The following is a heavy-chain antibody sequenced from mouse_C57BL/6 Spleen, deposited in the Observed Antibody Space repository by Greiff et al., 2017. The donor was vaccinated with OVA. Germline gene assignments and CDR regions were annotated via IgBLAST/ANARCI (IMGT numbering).Heavy chain of an antibody. CDR2: IYPGGGYT. CDR3: ARGLLRDYFDY. CDR1: GYTFTNYW. D-gene: IGHD1-1*01. J-gene: IGHJ2*01. V-gene: IGHV1-63*01. Sequence: QVQLQQSGAELVRPGTSVKMSCKASGYTFTNYWIGWAKQRPGHGLEWIGDIYPGGGYTNYNEKFKGKATLTEYKSSSTAYMQFSSLTSEDSAIYYCARGLLRDYFDYWGQGTTLTVSS.